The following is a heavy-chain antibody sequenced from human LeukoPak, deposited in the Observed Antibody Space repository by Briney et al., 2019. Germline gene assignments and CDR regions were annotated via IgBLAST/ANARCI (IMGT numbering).Heavy chain of an antibody. CDR3: AKSKEQQLVLINFDY. V-gene: IGHV3-23*01. D-gene: IGHD6-13*01. CDR1: GFTFSSYA. CDR2: ISGSGGST. J-gene: IGHJ4*02. Sequence: GGSLRLSCAASGFTFSSYAMSWVRQAPGKGLEWVSAISGSGGSTYYADSVKGRFTISRDNSKNTLYLQMNSLRAEDTAVYYCAKSKEQQLVLINFDYWGQGTLVTVSS.